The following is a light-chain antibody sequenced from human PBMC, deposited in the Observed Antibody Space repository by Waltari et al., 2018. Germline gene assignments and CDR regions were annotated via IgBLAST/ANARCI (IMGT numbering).Light chain of an antibody. V-gene: IGLV6-57*04. Sequence: NFMLTQPHSVSESPGKTEIMSCTRSSGSTASNYVLWYQQRPGSAPTSVIYEDSQRPSGVLDRFSGSIDSSSNSASLTISGLKTEDEPDYCCQSFDDNEKVFGGGTKVTVL. J-gene: IGLJ3*02. CDR2: EDS. CDR3: QSFDDNEKV. CDR1: SGSTASNY.